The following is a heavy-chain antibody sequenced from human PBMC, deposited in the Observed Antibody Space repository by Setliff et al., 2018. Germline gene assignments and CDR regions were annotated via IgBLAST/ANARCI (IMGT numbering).Heavy chain of an antibody. CDR3: AREGVDTRSSTDYRYYMDV. V-gene: IGHV1-69*05. CDR1: GGTFSSYG. CDR2: TIPNFGTT. D-gene: IGHD5-18*01. J-gene: IGHJ6*03. Sequence: SGRVSCKASGGTFSSYGISWVRQAPGQGLEWLGGTIPNFGTTNYAQEFQGRVTIITDESTSTAYMELRSLRTEDTAVYYCAREGVDTRSSTDYRYYMDVWGKGTTVTVSS.